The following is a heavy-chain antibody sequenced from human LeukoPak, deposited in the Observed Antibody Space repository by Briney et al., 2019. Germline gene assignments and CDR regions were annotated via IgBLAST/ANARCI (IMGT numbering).Heavy chain of an antibody. CDR2: IYYSGGT. D-gene: IGHD3-22*01. CDR1: GGSISSYY. J-gene: IGHJ4*02. Sequence: PSETLSLTCTVSGGSISSYYWSWIRQPPGKGLEWIGYIYYSGGTNYNPSLKSRVTISVDTSKNQFSLKLSSVTAADTAVYYCARDYGVHAYDSSHLFDYWGQGTLVTVSS. CDR3: ARDYGVHAYDSSHLFDY. V-gene: IGHV4-59*01.